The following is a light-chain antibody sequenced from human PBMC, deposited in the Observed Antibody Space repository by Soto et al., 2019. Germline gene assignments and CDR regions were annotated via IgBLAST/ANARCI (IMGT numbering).Light chain of an antibody. J-gene: IGKJ4*01. CDR2: DTS. V-gene: IGKV3-11*01. CDR3: QQGSSWPRS. Sequence: EIVLTQSPATLSLSPGERATLSCRASQSISNSLAWYQQRPGQAPRLLIYDTSNRATDIPARFSGSGFGTDFTLTISSLEAEDFAVYYCQQGSSWPRSFGGGTKVEIK. CDR1: QSISNS.